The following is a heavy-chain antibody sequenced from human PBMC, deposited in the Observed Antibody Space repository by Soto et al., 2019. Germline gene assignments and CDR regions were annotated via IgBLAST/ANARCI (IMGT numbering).Heavy chain of an antibody. CDR1: GGSISSYY. Sequence: SETLSLTCTVSGGSISSYYWSWIRQPPGKGLEWIGYIYYSGSTNYNPSLKSRVTISVDTSKNQFSLRLTSVTAADTAVYYCGRQPGHCGSTTCFGYYSVDVWGQGTTVTVSS. D-gene: IGHD2-2*01. CDR3: GRQPGHCGSTTCFGYYSVDV. CDR2: IYYSGST. J-gene: IGHJ6*02. V-gene: IGHV4-59*08.